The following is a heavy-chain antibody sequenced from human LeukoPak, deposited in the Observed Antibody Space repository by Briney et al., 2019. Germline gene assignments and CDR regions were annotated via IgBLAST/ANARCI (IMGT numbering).Heavy chain of an antibody. J-gene: IGHJ3*01. CDR3: ARELRYDNSDSGAF. Sequence: PSQTLSLTCTVSGGSISSGGYYWSWIRQPPGTGLEWLGYIYHSGSTYYNPSLKSRVTISVDRSKNQFSLKLSSVTAADTAVYYCARELRYDNSDSGAFWGQGTVVTVSS. CDR1: GGSISSGGYY. CDR2: IYHSGST. V-gene: IGHV4-30-2*01. D-gene: IGHD3-22*01.